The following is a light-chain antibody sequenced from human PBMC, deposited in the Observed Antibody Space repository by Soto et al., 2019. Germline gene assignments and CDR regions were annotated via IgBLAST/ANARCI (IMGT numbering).Light chain of an antibody. CDR1: QSVSRR. Sequence: EIVLTQSPGTLSLSPGGRATLSCRASQSVSRRLAWYQHRPGQSPRLLISGASMRASGVPVRFSGSGSGTDFTLTICRLEPEDFAVYYCQHYGETPITFGLGTRLEV. CDR2: GAS. V-gene: IGKV3-20*01. J-gene: IGKJ5*01. CDR3: QHYGETPIT.